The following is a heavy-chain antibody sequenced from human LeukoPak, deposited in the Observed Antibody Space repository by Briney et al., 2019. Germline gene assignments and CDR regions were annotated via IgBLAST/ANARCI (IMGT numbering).Heavy chain of an antibody. CDR3: AKDLTVVVAAPIDY. J-gene: IGHJ4*02. CDR2: ISESGGST. CDR1: GFTFSTSA. Sequence: GGSLRLSCVVSGFTFSTSAMSWVRQAPGKGLEWVSGISESGGSTYYADSVKGRFTISRDNSKNTLYLQMNSLRAEDTAVYYCAKDLTVVVAAPIDYWGQGTLVTVSS. D-gene: IGHD2-15*01. V-gene: IGHV3-23*01.